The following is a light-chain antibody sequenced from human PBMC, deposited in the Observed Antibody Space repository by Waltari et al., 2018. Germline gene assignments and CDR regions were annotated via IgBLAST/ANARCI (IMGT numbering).Light chain of an antibody. J-gene: IGKJ3*01. V-gene: IGKV3-11*01. Sequence: EIVLTQSPVTLSLSPGEGAILSCRASRSVSVYLAWYQQKPGQAPRLLIYDTSKRVPGIPDRFRGSGSGTDFTLSISNVEPEDFAVYYCQQRSDWPVTFGPGTKLDIK. CDR2: DTS. CDR3: QQRSDWPVT. CDR1: RSVSVY.